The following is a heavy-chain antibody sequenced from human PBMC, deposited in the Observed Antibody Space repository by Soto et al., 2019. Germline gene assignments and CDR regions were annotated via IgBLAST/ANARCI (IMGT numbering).Heavy chain of an antibody. Sequence: EVHLVESGGGLVQWGGSLRLSCAASGFTFSGYSVTWVRQAPGKGLEWISYISSGSKTIYYADSVKGRFIVTRDNAKNSQYLQMNSLRDEDTAVYYCVREDILGVRSFDYWGQGTLVTVSS. CDR3: VREDILGVRSFDY. D-gene: IGHD3-9*01. J-gene: IGHJ4*02. V-gene: IGHV3-48*02. CDR1: GFTFSGYS. CDR2: ISSGSKTI.